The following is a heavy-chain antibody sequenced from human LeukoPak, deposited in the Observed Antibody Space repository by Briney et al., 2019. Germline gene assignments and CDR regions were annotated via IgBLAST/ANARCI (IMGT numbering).Heavy chain of an antibody. J-gene: IGHJ4*02. CDR1: GFTFSSYW. CDR3: ARVGYYDILTGDY. D-gene: IGHD3-9*01. Sequence: GGSLRLSCAASGFTFSSYWMSWVRLAPGKGLEWVANIKQDGSEKYYVDSVKGRFTISRDNAKNSLYLQMNSLRAEDTAVYYCARVGYYDILTGDYWGQGTLVTVSS. CDR2: IKQDGSEK. V-gene: IGHV3-7*01.